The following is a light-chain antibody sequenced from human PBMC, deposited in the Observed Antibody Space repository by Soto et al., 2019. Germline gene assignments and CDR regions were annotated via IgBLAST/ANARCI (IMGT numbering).Light chain of an antibody. CDR2: HTT. CDR1: TGAVTSGHH. V-gene: IGLV7-46*01. Sequence: QAVVTQEPSLTVSPGGTVTLTCGSSTGAVTSGHHPYWLQQKPGQAPRTLIYHTTNTLSWTPARFSGSLLGGKAALTLSGAQPEDGALYYCLLTYSGPWVFGGGTQLTVL. CDR3: LLTYSGPWV. J-gene: IGLJ3*02.